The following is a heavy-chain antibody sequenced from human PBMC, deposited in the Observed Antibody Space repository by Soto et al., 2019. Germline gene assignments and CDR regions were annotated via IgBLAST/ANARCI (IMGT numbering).Heavy chain of an antibody. V-gene: IGHV4-39*01. D-gene: IGHD6-13*01. CDR2: ISYSGTT. Sequence: PSETLSLTCTVSGGSINNNHYYWGWVRQPPGKGLEWIGSISYSGTTYFNPSLKSRVVKSVDTSRNQFSLRLTSVTAADTAVYYCARLHYSSSWSLNDYWGQGTLVTVSS. CDR3: ARLHYSSSWSLNDY. J-gene: IGHJ4*02. CDR1: GGSINNNHYY.